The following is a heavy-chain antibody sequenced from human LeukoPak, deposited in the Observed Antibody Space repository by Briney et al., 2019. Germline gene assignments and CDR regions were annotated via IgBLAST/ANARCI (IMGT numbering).Heavy chain of an antibody. V-gene: IGHV3-48*03. CDR3: ARTPFTMVRGVPSVFFDY. CDR1: GFTFSSYE. Sequence: PGGSLRLSCAASGFTFSSYEMNWVRQAPGKGLEWVSYISSSGSTIYYADSVKGRFTISRDNAKNSLYLQTNSLRAEDTAVYYCARTPFTMVRGVPSVFFDYWGQGTLVTVSS. J-gene: IGHJ4*02. D-gene: IGHD3-10*01. CDR2: ISSSGSTI.